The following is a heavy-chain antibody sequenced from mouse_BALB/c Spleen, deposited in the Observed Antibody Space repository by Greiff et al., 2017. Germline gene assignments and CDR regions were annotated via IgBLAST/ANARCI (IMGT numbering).Heavy chain of an antibody. CDR1: GFSLTSYG. D-gene: IGHD2-1*01. V-gene: IGHV2-9*02. CDR2: IWAGGST. CDR3: ARGVYGNPLAY. J-gene: IGHJ3*01. Sequence: VKLMESGPGLVAPSQSLSITCTVSGFSLTSYGVHWVRQPPGKGLEWLGVIWAGGSTNYNSALMSRLSISKDNSKSQVFLKMNSLQTDDTAMYYCARGVYGNPLAYWGQGTLVTVSA.